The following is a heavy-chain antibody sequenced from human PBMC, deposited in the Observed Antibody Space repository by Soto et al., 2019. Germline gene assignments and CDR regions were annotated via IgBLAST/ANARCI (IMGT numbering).Heavy chain of an antibody. CDR2: IIPIFGTA. D-gene: IGHD3-10*01. CDR1: GGTFSSYA. J-gene: IGHJ5*02. Sequence: GASVKVSCKASGGTFSSYAVSWVRQAPGQGLEWMGGIIPIFGTANYAQKFQGRVTITADKSTSTAYMELSILRSEDTAVYYCARDELGYYGSGSPYNWFDPWGQGTLVTVSS. V-gene: IGHV1-69*06. CDR3: ARDELGYYGSGSPYNWFDP.